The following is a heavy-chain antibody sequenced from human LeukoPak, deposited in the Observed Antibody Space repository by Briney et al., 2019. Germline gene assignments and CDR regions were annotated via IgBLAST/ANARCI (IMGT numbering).Heavy chain of an antibody. Sequence: SETLSLTCTVSGGSISSYYWSWIRQPPGKGLEWIGYIYYSGSTNYNPSLKSRVTISVDRTKNQFSLKLSSVTAADTAVYYCARGRYYYDSSGYYLFDYWGQGTLVTVSS. CDR1: GGSISSYY. CDR3: ARGRYYYDSSGYYLFDY. V-gene: IGHV4-59*12. D-gene: IGHD3-22*01. J-gene: IGHJ4*02. CDR2: IYYSGST.